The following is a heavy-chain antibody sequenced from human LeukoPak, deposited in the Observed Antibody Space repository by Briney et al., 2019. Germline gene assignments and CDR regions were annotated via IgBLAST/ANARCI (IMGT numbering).Heavy chain of an antibody. CDR1: GFTFSSFG. V-gene: IGHV3-30*18. D-gene: IGHD6-19*01. CDR2: ISYHGSDT. CDR3: AKESTAYSSGWLALFDY. J-gene: IGHJ4*02. Sequence: PGGSLRLSCAASGFTFSSFGMHWVRQAPGKGLEWVAVISYHGSDTYYADSVKGRFTISRDNSKNTLYVQMNSLRAEDTAVYYCAKESTAYSSGWLALFDYWGQGTLVTVSS.